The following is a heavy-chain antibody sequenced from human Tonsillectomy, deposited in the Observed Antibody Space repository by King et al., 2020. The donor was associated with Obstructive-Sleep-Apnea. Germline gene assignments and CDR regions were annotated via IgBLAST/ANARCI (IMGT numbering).Heavy chain of an antibody. J-gene: IGHJ4*02. Sequence: QLQESGPGLVKPSETLSLTCTVSGGSISSYYWSWIRQPPGKGLEWIWYIYYSGSTNYNPSLKSRVTISVDTSNNQFSLKLSSVTAADTAVYYCARLGYDSSGLFDYWGQGTLVTVSS. CDR3: ARLGYDSSGLFDY. D-gene: IGHD3-22*01. CDR2: IYYSGST. V-gene: IGHV4-59*08. CDR1: GGSISSYY.